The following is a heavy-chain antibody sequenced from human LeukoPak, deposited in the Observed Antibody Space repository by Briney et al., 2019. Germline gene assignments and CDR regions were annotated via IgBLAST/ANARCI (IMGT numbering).Heavy chain of an antibody. Sequence: GASVKVSCKASGGTFSSYAISWVRQAPGQGLEWMGGIIPIFGTANYAQKFQGRVTITADESTSTAYMELSSLGSEDTAVYYCALRAATVVTSLNDAFDIWGQGTMVTVSS. CDR3: ALRAATVVTSLNDAFDI. J-gene: IGHJ3*02. D-gene: IGHD4-23*01. CDR2: IIPIFGTA. CDR1: GGTFSSYA. V-gene: IGHV1-69*13.